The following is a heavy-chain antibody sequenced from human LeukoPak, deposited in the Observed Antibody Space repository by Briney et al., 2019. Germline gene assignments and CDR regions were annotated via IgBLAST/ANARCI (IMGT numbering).Heavy chain of an antibody. CDR3: ARGLDSRGWIYGAPPLDY. CDR1: GGSFSGDY. V-gene: IGHV4-34*01. CDR2: INHSGSA. D-gene: IGHD6-19*01. J-gene: IGHJ4*01. Sequence: SETLSLSCGVYGGSFSGDYWSWVRQPPGKGLEWIGEINHSGSASYNPSLKSRVTISVDTSKIQFSLKLSSVTATDTAVYYCARGLDSRGWIYGAPPLDYWGHGTLVTVSS.